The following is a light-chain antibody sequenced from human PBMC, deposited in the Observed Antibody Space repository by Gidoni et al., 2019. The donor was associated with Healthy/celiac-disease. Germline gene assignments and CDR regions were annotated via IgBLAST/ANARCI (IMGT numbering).Light chain of an antibody. CDR1: QSVLYSSNNKNY. CDR3: QQYYSPPPWT. Sequence: DIVITQSPYSLPVSLGERATINCKSSQSVLYSSNNKNYLAWYQQKPGQPPKLLIYWASTRESGVPDRFSGSGSGTDFTLTISSLQAEDVAVYYCQQYYSPPPWTFGKGTKVEIK. CDR2: WAS. J-gene: IGKJ1*01. V-gene: IGKV4-1*01.